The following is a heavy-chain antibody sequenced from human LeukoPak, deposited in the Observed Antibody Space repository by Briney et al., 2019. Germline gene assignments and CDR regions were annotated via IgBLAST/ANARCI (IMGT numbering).Heavy chain of an antibody. CDR3: ARDPSSLYYYYGMDV. Sequence: PSETLSLTCTVSGGSVSGGSYYWSWIRQPPGKGLEWIGYFYYTGSTNYNPSLKSRVTISVDTSKNQFSLRLSSVTAADTAVYYCARDPSSLYYYYGMDVWGQGTTVTVSS. CDR1: GGSVSGGSYY. D-gene: IGHD6-6*01. CDR2: FYYTGST. V-gene: IGHV4-61*01. J-gene: IGHJ6*02.